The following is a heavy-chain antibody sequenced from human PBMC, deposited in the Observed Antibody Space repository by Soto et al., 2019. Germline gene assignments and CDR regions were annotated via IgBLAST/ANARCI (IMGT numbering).Heavy chain of an antibody. CDR1: GGSISSGVYY. Sequence: VHLPESGPGLVELSQTLSLPCTVSGGSISSGVYYWSWIRQHPGKGLEWIGYIYYSGSTYYNPSLKSRVTISVDTSKHQFSLKLSSVTASDTAVYYLAFMDFWSDKKVDDYWCQGNLVTVSS. CDR2: IYYSGST. D-gene: IGHD3-3*01. CDR3: AFMDFWSDKKVDDY. V-gene: IGHV4-31*03. J-gene: IGHJ4*02.